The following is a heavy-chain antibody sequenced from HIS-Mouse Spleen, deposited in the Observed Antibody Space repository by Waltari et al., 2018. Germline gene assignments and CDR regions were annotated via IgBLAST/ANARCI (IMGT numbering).Heavy chain of an antibody. V-gene: IGHV4-39*07. CDR2: IYYSGST. Sequence: QLQLQESGPGLVKPSETLSLTRTVSGGSIRSRSYYWGWIRQPPGKGLEWIGSIYYSGSTYYNPSLKSRVTISVDTSKNQFSLKLSSVTAADTAVYYCAREIPYSSSWYDWYFDLWGRGTLVTVSS. D-gene: IGHD6-13*01. J-gene: IGHJ2*01. CDR3: AREIPYSSSWYDWYFDL. CDR1: GGSIRSRSYY.